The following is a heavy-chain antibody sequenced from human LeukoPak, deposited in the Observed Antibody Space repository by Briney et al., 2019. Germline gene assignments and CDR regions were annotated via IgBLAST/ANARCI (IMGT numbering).Heavy chain of an antibody. D-gene: IGHD2-15*01. CDR2: ISGSGGST. CDR1: GFTFSSYA. CDR3: AKGYCSGGSCYLNWFDP. V-gene: IGHV3-23*01. J-gene: IGHJ5*02. Sequence: QTGGSLRLPCAASGFTFSSYAMSWVRQAPGKGLEWVSAISGSGGSTYYADSVKGRFTISRDNSKNTLYLQMNSLRAEDTAVYYCAKGYCSGGSCYLNWFDPWGQGTLVTVSS.